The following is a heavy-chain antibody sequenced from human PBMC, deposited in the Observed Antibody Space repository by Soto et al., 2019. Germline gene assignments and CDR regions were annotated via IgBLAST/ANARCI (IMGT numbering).Heavy chain of an antibody. CDR3: ARVRYSGYDYGADY. J-gene: IGHJ4*02. V-gene: IGHV4-59*01. D-gene: IGHD5-12*01. CDR2: IYYSGST. CDR1: GGSISSYY. Sequence: SETLSLTCTVSGGSISSYYWSWIRQPPGKGLEWIGYIYYSGSTNYNPSLKSRVTISVDTSKNQFSLKLSSVTAADTAVYYCARVRYSGYDYGADYWGQGTLVTVSS.